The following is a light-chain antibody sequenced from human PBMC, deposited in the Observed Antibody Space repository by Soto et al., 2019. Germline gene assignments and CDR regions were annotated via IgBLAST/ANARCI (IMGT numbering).Light chain of an antibody. CDR3: QSYDSSLRAWV. V-gene: IGLV1-40*01. Sequence: QSVLTQPPSVSGAPGQRVTISCTGSSSNIGAGYDVHWYHHLPGTAPKLLIYGNTNRPSRISDRFSASKSGSSASLAITGLQAEDEADYYCQSYDSSLRAWVFGGGTKLTVL. CDR2: GNT. J-gene: IGLJ3*02. CDR1: SSNIGAGYD.